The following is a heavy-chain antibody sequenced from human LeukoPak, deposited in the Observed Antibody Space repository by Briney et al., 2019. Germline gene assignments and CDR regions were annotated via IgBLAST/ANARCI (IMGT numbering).Heavy chain of an antibody. CDR3: ARGISSSDAFDI. J-gene: IGHJ3*02. V-gene: IGHV4-31*03. CDR1: GGSISSGGYY. D-gene: IGHD6-13*01. Sequence: SQTLSLTCTVSGGSISSGGYYWSWIRQHPGTGLEWIGYIYYSGSTYYNPSLKSRVTISVDTSKNQFSLKLSSVTAADTAVYYCARGISSSDAFDIWGQGTMVTVSS. CDR2: IYYSGST.